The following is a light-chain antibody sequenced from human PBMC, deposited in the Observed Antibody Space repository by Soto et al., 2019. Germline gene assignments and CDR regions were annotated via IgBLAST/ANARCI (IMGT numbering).Light chain of an antibody. Sequence: DIQMTQSPSTLSASGGDRVTITCRASQSISSRLAWYQQKPGKAPKSLIYKASSLESGVPSRFSGGGSGTEFTLTISRLQPDVFATYYCQQYNSYPITFGQGTRLEIK. J-gene: IGKJ5*01. CDR1: QSISSR. CDR3: QQYNSYPIT. V-gene: IGKV1-5*03. CDR2: KAS.